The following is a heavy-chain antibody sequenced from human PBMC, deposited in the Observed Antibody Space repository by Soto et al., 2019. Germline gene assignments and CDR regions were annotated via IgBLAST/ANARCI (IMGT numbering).Heavy chain of an antibody. D-gene: IGHD4-17*01. V-gene: IGHV1-69*13. CDR3: ASHYGDYVFDY. Sequence: VKASWKESRGTISSYSIRSAQQAHGQGLEWMGGIIPIFGTANYAQKFQGRVTITADESTSTAYMELSSLRSEDTAVYYCASHYGDYVFDYRGQRTLVTVSS. J-gene: IGHJ4*02. CDR1: RGTISSYS. CDR2: IIPIFGTA.